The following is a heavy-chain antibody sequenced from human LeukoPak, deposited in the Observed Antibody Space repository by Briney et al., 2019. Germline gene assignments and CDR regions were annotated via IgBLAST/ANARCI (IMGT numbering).Heavy chain of an antibody. CDR1: GGSISSSSYF. J-gene: IGHJ5*02. D-gene: IGHD2-2*01. CDR2: IYYSGTT. V-gene: IGHV4-39*01. CDR3: ARRGLYGSSPFDP. Sequence: PSETLSLTCTVSGGSISSSSYFWGWIRQPPGKGLEWLGIIYYSGTTYYNPSLKSRVTISVGTSKNQFPLKLSSVTAADTAVYYCARRGLYGSSPFDPWGQGTLVTVSS.